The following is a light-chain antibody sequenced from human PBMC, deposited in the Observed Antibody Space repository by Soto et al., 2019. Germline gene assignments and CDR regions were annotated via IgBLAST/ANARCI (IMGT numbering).Light chain of an antibody. CDR3: KQSKSFPLT. CDR1: QGIDRW. V-gene: IGKV1-12*01. J-gene: IGKJ4*01. CDR2: AAS. Sequence: DIQMTQSPSSLSASVGVRVTITCRASQGIDRWLAWYQQKPGKAPKVLIYAASSLRSGVPSRFSGSGSGTDFSLTISSLQSEDLATYYCKQSKSFPLTFGGGTKVDIK.